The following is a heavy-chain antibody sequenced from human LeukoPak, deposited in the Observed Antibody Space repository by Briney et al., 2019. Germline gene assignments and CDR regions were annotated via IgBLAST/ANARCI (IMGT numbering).Heavy chain of an antibody. CDR2: IIPIFGTA. D-gene: IGHD3-22*01. V-gene: IGHV1-69*05. Sequence: SVKVSCKASGGTFSSYAISWVRQAPGQGLEWMGGIIPIFGTANYAQKFQGRVTITTDESTSTVYMELSSLTSEDTAVYYCARHYYGGWFGPWGQGTLLTVSS. J-gene: IGHJ5*02. CDR1: GGTFSSYA. CDR3: ARHYYGGWFGP.